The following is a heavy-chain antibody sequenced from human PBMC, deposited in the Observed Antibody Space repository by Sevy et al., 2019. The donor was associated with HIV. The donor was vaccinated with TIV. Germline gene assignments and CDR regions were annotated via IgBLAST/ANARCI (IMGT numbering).Heavy chain of an antibody. D-gene: IGHD6-19*01. CDR3: ARDRQGITVAGTAIDY. CDR2: ITLSGSST. Sequence: GGSLRLSCTASGFTFSNYVMNWVRQAPGKGLEWVSYITLSGSSTYYADSVKGRFTISRDNAKNSLYLQMNSLRAEDTAVYYCARDRQGITVAGTAIDYWGQGTLVTVSS. J-gene: IGHJ4*02. V-gene: IGHV3-48*03. CDR1: GFTFSNYV.